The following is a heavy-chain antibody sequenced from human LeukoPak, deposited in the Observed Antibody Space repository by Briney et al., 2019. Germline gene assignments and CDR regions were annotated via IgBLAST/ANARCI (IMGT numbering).Heavy chain of an antibody. V-gene: IGHV3-7*01. D-gene: IGHD4-23*01. J-gene: IGHJ4*02. CDR1: AFTFSNYW. Sequence: PEGSLRLSCAASAFTFSNYWMSWVRQAPGKGLEWVANIKEDGSEINYVDSVKGRFTISRDNAKNSLYLQMNSLRVDDTAVYYCARDRGYSTFDYWGQGTLVTVSS. CDR3: ARDRGYSTFDY. CDR2: IKEDGSEI.